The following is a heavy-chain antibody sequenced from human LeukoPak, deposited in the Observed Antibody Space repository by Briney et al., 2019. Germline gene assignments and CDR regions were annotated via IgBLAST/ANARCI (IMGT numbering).Heavy chain of an antibody. CDR1: GGSISSGGYY. Sequence: SETLSLTCTVSGGSISSGGYYWSWIRQPPGKGLEWIGYIYHSGSTYYNPSLKSRVTISVDRSKNQFSLKLSSVTAADTAVYYCARDIGSSSCFDYWGQGTLVTVSS. CDR3: ARDIGSSSCFDY. D-gene: IGHD6-6*01. J-gene: IGHJ4*02. CDR2: IYHSGST. V-gene: IGHV4-30-2*01.